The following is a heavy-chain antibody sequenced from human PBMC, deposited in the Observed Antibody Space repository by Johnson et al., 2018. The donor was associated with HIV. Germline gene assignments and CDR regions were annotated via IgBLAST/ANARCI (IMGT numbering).Heavy chain of an antibody. V-gene: IGHV3-30*18. D-gene: IGHD1-1*01. CDR3: AKEDPWRRALDI. CDR1: GFTFSSDG. CDR2: TSNDGSNK. Sequence: QVQLVESGGGVVQPGRSLRVSCAASGFTFSSDGMHWVRQAPGKGLEWVAVTSNDGSNKYYADSVKGRFTIYRDNFKNTLYLQMNGLRPEDTAVYYCAKEDPWRRALDIWGQGTVVTVSS. J-gene: IGHJ3*02.